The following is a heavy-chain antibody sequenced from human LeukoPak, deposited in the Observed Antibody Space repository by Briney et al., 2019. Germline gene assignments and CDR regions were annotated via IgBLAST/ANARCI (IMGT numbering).Heavy chain of an antibody. D-gene: IGHD1-14*01. J-gene: IGHJ3*01. CDR2: INADGSTA. Sequence: GGSLRLSCAASRFTFGNSWVHWVRHAPGKGLVWVSLINADGSTATYADSVKGRFTISRDNARNTLSLQMNSLTIEDTAVYYCVVVVEPPDSDGFDVWGQGTMITVSS. CDR1: RFTFGNSW. V-gene: IGHV3-74*01. CDR3: VVVVEPPDSDGFDV.